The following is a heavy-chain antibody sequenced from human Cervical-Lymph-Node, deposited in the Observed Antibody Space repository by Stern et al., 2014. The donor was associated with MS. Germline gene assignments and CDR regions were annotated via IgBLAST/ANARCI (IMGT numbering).Heavy chain of an antibody. D-gene: IGHD6-6*01. CDR2: ISYDGSNK. CDR3: AKSSSPSHYYYCGMDV. Sequence: VQLVESGGGVVQPGRSLRLSCAASGFTFSSYGMHWVRQAPGKGLEWVAVISYDGSNKYYADSVKGRFAISRDNSKNTLYLQMNSLRAEDTAVYYCAKSSSPSHYYYCGMDVWGQGTTVTVSS. V-gene: IGHV3-30*18. CDR1: GFTFSSYG. J-gene: IGHJ6*02.